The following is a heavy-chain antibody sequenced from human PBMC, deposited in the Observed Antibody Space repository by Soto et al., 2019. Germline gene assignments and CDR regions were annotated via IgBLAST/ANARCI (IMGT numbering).Heavy chain of an antibody. CDR3: TRGPSLEAFLDY. Sequence: SETLSLTCTVSGGSISSSRCHWGWIRQPPGKGLEWIAEIKYSGTTNYNPSLKSRATISVDKSKNQFSLDLYSVTAADTAVYFCTRGPSLEAFLDYWGQGTLVTVPS. CDR2: IKYSGTT. J-gene: IGHJ4*02. V-gene: IGHV4-61*05. D-gene: IGHD1-1*01. CDR1: GGSISSSRCH.